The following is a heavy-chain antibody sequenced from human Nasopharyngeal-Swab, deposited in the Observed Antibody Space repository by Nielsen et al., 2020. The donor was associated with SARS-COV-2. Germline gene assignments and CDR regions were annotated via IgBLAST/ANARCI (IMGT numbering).Heavy chain of an antibody. D-gene: IGHD5-24*01. J-gene: IGHJ6*02. CDR1: GGSISSYY. CDR2: IYYSGST. Sequence: SETLSLTCTVSGGSISSYYWSWIRQPPGRGLEWIGYIYYSGSTNYNPSLKSRVTISVDTSKNQFSLKLSSVTAADTAVYYCARDEEMATTDYGMDVRGQGTTVTVSS. V-gene: IGHV4-59*12. CDR3: ARDEEMATTDYGMDV.